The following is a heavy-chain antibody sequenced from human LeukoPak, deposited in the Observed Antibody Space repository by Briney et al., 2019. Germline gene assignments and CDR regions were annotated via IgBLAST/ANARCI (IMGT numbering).Heavy chain of an antibody. CDR1: GHPFSSFT. J-gene: IGHJ6*04. V-gene: IGHV3-21*01. D-gene: IGHD3-3*01. CDR3: ATDTLRFRMDV. Sequence: PGGSLRLSCTVSGHPFSSFTLNWVRQSPGKGLEWVSSISSSSTYTYYADSVKGRFTISRDNAKNSLFLQMNSLRDDDTGVYFCATDTLRFRMDVWGKGTTVIVSS. CDR2: ISSSSTYT.